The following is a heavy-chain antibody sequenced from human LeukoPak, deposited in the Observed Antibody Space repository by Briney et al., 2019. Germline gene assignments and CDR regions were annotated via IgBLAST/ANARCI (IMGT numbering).Heavy chain of an antibody. CDR1: GFTFSSFW. Sequence: GGSLRLSCAASGFTFSSFWMHWVRRAPGKGLMWVSRVNSDGSIKNYADSVKGRFTISRDNAKNTLYLQMNSLRAEDTAVYYCARVRATFSPHFDNWGQGTLVTVSS. V-gene: IGHV3-74*01. CDR2: VNSDGSIK. J-gene: IGHJ4*02. D-gene: IGHD5-12*01. CDR3: ARVRATFSPHFDN.